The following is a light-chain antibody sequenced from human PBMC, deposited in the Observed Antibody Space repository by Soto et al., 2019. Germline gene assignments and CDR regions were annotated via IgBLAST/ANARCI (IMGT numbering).Light chain of an antibody. J-gene: IGLJ2*01. CDR3: SSYAGGNNLL. Sequence: QSALTQPPSASGSPGQSVTISCTGTSSDVGNYNYVSWYQKHPGKAPKLMIYDVNKRSSGVPDRFSGSKSGNTASLTVSGLQADDEAEYYCSSYAGGNNLLFGGGTKLTVL. CDR2: DVN. CDR1: SSDVGNYNY. V-gene: IGLV2-8*01.